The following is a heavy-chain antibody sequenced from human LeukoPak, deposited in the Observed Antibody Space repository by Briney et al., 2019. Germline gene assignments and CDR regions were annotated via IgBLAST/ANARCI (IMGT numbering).Heavy chain of an antibody. V-gene: IGHV5-51*01. D-gene: IGHD1-1*01. CDR1: GYNFIDSW. Sequence: GESLKISCKASGYNFIDSWIGWVRQMPGKGLEWMGIIYPGDSDTKYRPSFRGQVTISVDKSINTAYLQWSSLKASDTAMYYCARPGWSDGGVWGQGTMVTVSS. CDR3: ARPGWSDGGV. CDR2: IYPGDSDT. J-gene: IGHJ3*01.